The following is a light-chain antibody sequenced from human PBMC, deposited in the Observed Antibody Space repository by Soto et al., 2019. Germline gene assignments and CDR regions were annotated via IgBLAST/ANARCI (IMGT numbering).Light chain of an antibody. J-gene: IGKJ1*01. V-gene: IGKV3D-15*01. Sequence: EIVMTQSPDTLSVSPGERATLSCRASQSISSNLAWYRQRPGQAPRLLIYGASTRAIGLPARFSGSGSGKEFTLIICSLQSEDFAFYHCQKYNNWPWTFGKGTKVEIK. CDR3: QKYNNWPWT. CDR1: QSISSN. CDR2: GAS.